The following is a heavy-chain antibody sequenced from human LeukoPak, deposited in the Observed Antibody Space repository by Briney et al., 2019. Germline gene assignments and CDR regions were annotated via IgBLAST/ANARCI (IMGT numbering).Heavy chain of an antibody. Sequence: SETLSLTCTVSGGSISTYYWSWIRQPPGKGLEWIGYTYYSGSTNYNPSLKSRVTISVDTSKDQFSLKLSSVTAADTAVYYCARDGVYSGYDYYFDYWGQGTLVTVSS. CDR1: GGSISTYY. CDR3: ARDGVYSGYDYYFDY. V-gene: IGHV4-59*01. D-gene: IGHD5-12*01. CDR2: TYYSGST. J-gene: IGHJ4*02.